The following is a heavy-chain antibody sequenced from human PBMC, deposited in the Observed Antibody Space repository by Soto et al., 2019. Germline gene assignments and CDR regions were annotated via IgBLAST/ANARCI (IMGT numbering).Heavy chain of an antibody. V-gene: IGHV4-59*08. J-gene: IGHJ5*02. D-gene: IGHD3-10*01. CDR2: IYYTGTS. CDR1: GGSIRNNY. CDR3: ASSRIPMNWGVTKWLDP. Sequence: SETLSLTCTVSGGSIRNNYWSWIRQPPGKGLEWVGYIYYTGTSKYNPSLKSRVTISVDSSKNQFSLKLDSVTGADTAMYYCASSRIPMNWGVTKWLDPWGPGTLVT.